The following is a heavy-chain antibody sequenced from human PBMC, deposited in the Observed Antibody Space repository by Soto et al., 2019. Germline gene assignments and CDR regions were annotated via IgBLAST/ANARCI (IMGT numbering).Heavy chain of an antibody. J-gene: IGHJ5*01. CDR2: VYYTGST. CDR1: GGSIGAFA. D-gene: IGHD5-12*01. V-gene: IGHV4-59*01. Sequence: VQLQESGPGLVKPSETLSLTCSVSGGSIGAFAWSWIRQPPGKGLEWIGCVYYTGSTNYNPSLKSRSSIFPDSSKNQFSLTLTSLTAADTALYFCARGDGYDSGDWFDSWGQGNLVIVSS. CDR3: ARGDGYDSGDWFDS.